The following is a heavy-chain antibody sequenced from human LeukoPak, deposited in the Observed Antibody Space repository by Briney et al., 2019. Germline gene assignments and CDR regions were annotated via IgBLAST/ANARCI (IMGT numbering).Heavy chain of an antibody. CDR3: APLGVSDNYHYMDV. J-gene: IGHJ6*03. CDR1: GFTFSSCA. CDR2: IGVSAGST. Sequence: GGSLRLSCAASGFTFSSCAMSWVRQAPGKGLEWVSGIGVSAGSTYYADSVKGRFTISRDNSKNTLYLQMNSLKTEATAVYFCAPLGVSDNYHYMDVWGKGTMVTVSS. V-gene: IGHV3-23*01. D-gene: IGHD5/OR15-5a*01.